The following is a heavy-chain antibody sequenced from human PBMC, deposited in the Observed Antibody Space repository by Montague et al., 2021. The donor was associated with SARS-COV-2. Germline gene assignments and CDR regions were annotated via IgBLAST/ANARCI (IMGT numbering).Heavy chain of an antibody. CDR3: ARDGGFYGSGGYSL. Sequence: SETLSLTCTVSGGSIRSYSWSWIRQPAAKGLDWIGRIFASGGTIXSPSLRSRVSMSVDASKNQFSFILTSVTAADTGVYFCARDGGFYGSGGYSLWGQGTLVTV. J-gene: IGHJ4*02. D-gene: IGHD3-10*01. CDR2: IFASGGT. CDR1: GGSIRSYS. V-gene: IGHV4-4*07.